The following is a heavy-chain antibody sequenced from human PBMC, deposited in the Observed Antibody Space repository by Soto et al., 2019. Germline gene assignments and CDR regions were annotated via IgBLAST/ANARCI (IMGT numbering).Heavy chain of an antibody. CDR2: IYFSGST. V-gene: IGHV4-39*01. Sequence: ETLSLPCTVSGGSITSGSYYWCWSRQPPGKGLEWIGSIYFSGSTYYNPSLKSRVTISLDASKNQFSLNLNSVTAADTAVYYCARQSPSTNWFDPWGQGTLVIVSS. CDR1: GGSITSGSYY. D-gene: IGHD1-26*01. J-gene: IGHJ5*02. CDR3: ARQSPSTNWFDP.